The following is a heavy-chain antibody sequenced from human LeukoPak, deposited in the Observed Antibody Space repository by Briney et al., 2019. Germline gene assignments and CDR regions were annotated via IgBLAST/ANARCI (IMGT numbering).Heavy chain of an antibody. J-gene: IGHJ3*01. V-gene: IGHV3-21*01. D-gene: IGHD3-22*01. CDR1: GFTFSSYS. Sequence: GGSLRLSCAASGFTFSSYSMNWVRQAPGKGLEWVSSISSSSSYICYADSVKGRFTISRDNAKNSLYLQMNSLRAEDTAVYYCASTHYYDSSPLWGQGTMVTVSS. CDR2: ISSSSSYI. CDR3: ASTHYYDSSPL.